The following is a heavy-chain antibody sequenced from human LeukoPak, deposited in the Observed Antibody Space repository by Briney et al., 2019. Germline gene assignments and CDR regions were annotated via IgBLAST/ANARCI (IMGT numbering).Heavy chain of an antibody. CDR1: GFTFSSYA. J-gene: IGHJ6*03. V-gene: IGHV3-23*01. CDR3: ARIIVATDYHMDV. CDR2: ISGSGGST. Sequence: PGGSLRLSCAASGFTFSSYAMSWVRQAPGKGLEWVSAISGSGGSTYYADSVKGRFTISRDNSKNTLYLQMNSLRAEDTAVYYCARIIVATDYHMDVWGKGTTVTVSS. D-gene: IGHD5-12*01.